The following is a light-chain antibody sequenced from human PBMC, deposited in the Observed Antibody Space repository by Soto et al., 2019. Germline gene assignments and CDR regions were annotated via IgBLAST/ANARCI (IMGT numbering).Light chain of an antibody. CDR1: DSNVGINT. J-gene: IGLJ3*02. Sequence: QSVLTQPPSASGTPGQRVTISCSGSDSNVGINTICWFQQLPRAAPKLLIYNNNERPSGVPDRFSGSKSGTSASLAISGLQSEDEADYYCASWDVSLTAWVFGGGTKLTVL. CDR2: NNN. V-gene: IGLV1-44*01. CDR3: ASWDVSLTAWV.